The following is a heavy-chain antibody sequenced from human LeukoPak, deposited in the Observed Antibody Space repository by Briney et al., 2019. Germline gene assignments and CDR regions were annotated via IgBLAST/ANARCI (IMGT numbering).Heavy chain of an antibody. J-gene: IGHJ4*02. D-gene: IGHD2-15*01. V-gene: IGHV3-23*01. Sequence: GGSLILSCAASGFSVSSHYMNWVRQAPGKGLEWVSAMSSSDDGRYYAASVRGRFTISRDTSRSTLYLQMNSLRAEDAAVYYCAKAPVTSCRGAFCYPFDYWGQGTLVTVSS. CDR2: MSSSDDGR. CDR1: GFSVSSHY. CDR3: AKAPVTSCRGAFCYPFDY.